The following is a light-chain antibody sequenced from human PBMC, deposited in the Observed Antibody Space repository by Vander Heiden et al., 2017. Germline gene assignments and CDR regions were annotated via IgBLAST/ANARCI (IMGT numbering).Light chain of an antibody. CDR1: SSDIGGGYP. J-gene: IGLJ2*01. V-gene: IGLV1-40*01. Sequence: QSVLTQPPSVSGAPGQRVTISCTGSSSDIGGGYPVHCYQQLPGSAPKLLFSVNTNRPSGVPDRFSASKSGASASPAITGLQAEYEADDYSPYYHHGLNVVFGGGTKLTVL. CDR2: VNT. CDR3: PYYHHGLNVV.